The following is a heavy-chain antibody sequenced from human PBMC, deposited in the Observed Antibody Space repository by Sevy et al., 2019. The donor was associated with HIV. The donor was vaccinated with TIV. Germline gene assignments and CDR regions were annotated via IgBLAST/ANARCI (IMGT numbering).Heavy chain of an antibody. CDR2: ISSDGFST. V-gene: IGHV3-64D*06. CDR3: VKDPDYNFWRGDYGMDV. Sequence: GGSLRLSCSGSGFSFSNSAMNWVRQTPGKGLKYVSAISSDGFSTYYTDSVRGRCTISRDNSKNTLYLQMSSLRVEDTAVYYCVKDPDYNFWRGDYGMDVWGQGTTVTVSS. J-gene: IGHJ6*02. CDR1: GFSFSNSA. D-gene: IGHD3-3*01.